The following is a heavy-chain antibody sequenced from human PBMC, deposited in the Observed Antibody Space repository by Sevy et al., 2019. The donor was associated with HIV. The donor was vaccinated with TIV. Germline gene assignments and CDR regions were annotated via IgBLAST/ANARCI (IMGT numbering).Heavy chain of an antibody. CDR2: IYYSGST. V-gene: IGHV4-31*03. CDR3: ARDRFTHYYDSSGYRTGYFDY. CDR1: GGSISSGGYY. J-gene: IGHJ4*02. Sequence: SETLSLTCTVSGGSISSGGYYWSWIRQHPGKGLEWIGYIYYSGSTYYHPSLKSRVTISVDTSKNQFSLKLSSVTAADTAVYYCARDRFTHYYDSSGYRTGYFDYWGQGTLVTVSS. D-gene: IGHD3-22*01.